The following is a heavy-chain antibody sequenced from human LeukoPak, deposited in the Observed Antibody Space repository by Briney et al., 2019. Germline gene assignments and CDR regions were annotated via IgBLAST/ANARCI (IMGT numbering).Heavy chain of an antibody. CDR3: ATDNSGFAP. Sequence: SPTLSLTWTVSGGSISSYYWSSIRQPARKGLEWVGCISARGSTNYAPSLRSRTTLSAHTSTKQPSRRLTSVTAADTAVYYCATDNSGFAPGAREPLVTVPS. CDR2: ISARGST. V-gene: IGHV4-4*07. CDR1: GGSISSYY. D-gene: IGHD4-23*01. J-gene: IGHJ5*02.